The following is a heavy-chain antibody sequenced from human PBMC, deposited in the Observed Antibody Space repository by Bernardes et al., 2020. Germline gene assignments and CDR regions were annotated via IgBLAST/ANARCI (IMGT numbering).Heavy chain of an antibody. D-gene: IGHD3-3*01. V-gene: IGHV1-8*01. CDR2: MNPNSGNT. J-gene: IGHJ4*02. CDR1: GYTFTSYD. CDR3: ARGARITIFGVVQRIDY. Sequence: ASVKVSCKASGYTFTSYDINWVRQATGQGLKWMGWMNPNSGNTGYAQKFQGRVTMTRNTSISTAYMELSSLRSEDTAVYYCARGARITIFGVVQRIDYWGQGTLVTVSS.